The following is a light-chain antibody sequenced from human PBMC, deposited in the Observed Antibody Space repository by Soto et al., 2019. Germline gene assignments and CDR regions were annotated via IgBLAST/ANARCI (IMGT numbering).Light chain of an antibody. CDR1: ISDVAGYNY. V-gene: IGLV2-11*01. Sequence: QSALTRPRSVSGSPGQSVTISCTGTISDVAGYNYVSWYQHHPGKAPKLLISDVTKRPSWVPDRFSGSKSGSTASLTISELQAEDEADYYCSSYAGSNNLVFGGGTKVTVL. CDR2: DVT. J-gene: IGLJ2*01. CDR3: SSYAGSNNLV.